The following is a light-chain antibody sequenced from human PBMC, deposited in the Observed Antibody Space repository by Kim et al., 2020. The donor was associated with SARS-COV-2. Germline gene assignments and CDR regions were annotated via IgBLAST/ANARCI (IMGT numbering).Light chain of an antibody. CDR3: QQYGNSPLT. CDR2: AAS. CDR1: QYVTSYD. J-gene: IGKJ4*01. V-gene: IGKV3-20*01. Sequence: SPGKSATFSYRASQYVTSYDLAWYQHTPGQAPRLLIYAASSRATDIPDRFSNSGSGKDFALTISRLEPEDFAVYYCQQYGNSPLTFGGGTKVDIK.